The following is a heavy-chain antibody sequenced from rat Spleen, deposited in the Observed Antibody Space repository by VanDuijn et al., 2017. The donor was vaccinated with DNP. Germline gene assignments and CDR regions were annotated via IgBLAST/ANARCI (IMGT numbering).Heavy chain of an antibody. CDR1: GYSITSSYR. CDR2: INSAGST. J-gene: IGHJ4*01. V-gene: IGHV3-3*01. CDR3: ARWGYDCSYYYAMDA. D-gene: IGHD1-12*02. Sequence: EVQLQESGPGLVKPSQSLSLTCSVTGYSITSSYRWNWIRKFPGNKLEWMGYINSAGSTNYNPSLKSRISITRDTSKNQFFLQVNSVTTEETATFYCARWGYDCSYYYAMDAWGQGTSVTVSS.